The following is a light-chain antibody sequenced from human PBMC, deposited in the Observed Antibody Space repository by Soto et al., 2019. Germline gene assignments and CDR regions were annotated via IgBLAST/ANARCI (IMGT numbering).Light chain of an antibody. Sequence: QSVLTQPASVSGSPGQSITISRTGTSSDVGGYDYVSWYQQHPGKAPKLIIYEVTKRPSGVSTRFSGSKSGNTASLTISGLQAEDEADYSCSSYTNNNYVIFGGGTQLTVL. J-gene: IGLJ2*01. CDR1: SSDVGGYDY. CDR2: EVT. CDR3: SSYTNNNYVI. V-gene: IGLV2-14*01.